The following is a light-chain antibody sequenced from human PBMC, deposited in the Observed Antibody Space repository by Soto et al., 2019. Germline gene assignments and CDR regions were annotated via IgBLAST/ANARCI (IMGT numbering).Light chain of an antibody. J-gene: IGKJ4*02. V-gene: IGKV3-11*01. CDR1: QNVYSY. Sequence: EIVLTQSPATLSLSRGDRATLSCRASQNVYSYLAWYQQKPGQAPRLLIYDASNKATGIPARFSGSGSGTDFTLTIRSLGPEDVGVYYCQHRNNWPPGAAFGGGTKVEIK. CDR3: QHRNNWPPGAA. CDR2: DAS.